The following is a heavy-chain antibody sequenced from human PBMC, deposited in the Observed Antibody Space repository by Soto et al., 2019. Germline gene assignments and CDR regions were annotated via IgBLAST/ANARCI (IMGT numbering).Heavy chain of an antibody. D-gene: IGHD1-7*01. V-gene: IGHV3-33*01. Sequence: QVQLVESGGGVVQPGRSLRLSCVASGFTFSTYGMHWVRQAPGKGPEWVALISYDGSDEYYADSVKVRFTISRDNSKNTLYLQMDSLRAEDTAVYYCSDLGNYGNWGQGSLVTVSP. CDR3: SDLGNYGN. CDR1: GFTFSTYG. J-gene: IGHJ4*02. CDR2: ISYDGSDE.